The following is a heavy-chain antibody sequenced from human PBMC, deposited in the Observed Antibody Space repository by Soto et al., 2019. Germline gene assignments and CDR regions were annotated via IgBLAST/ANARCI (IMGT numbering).Heavy chain of an antibody. Sequence: PGGSLRLSCAASGFTFSSYSMNWVRQAPGKGLEWVSSISSSSSYIYYADSVKGRFTISRDNAKNSLYLQMNSLRAEDTAVYYCARDKVTILIPVAYYYYGMDVWGQGTTVTVSS. CDR3: ARDKVTILIPVAYYYYGMDV. D-gene: IGHD3-3*01. J-gene: IGHJ6*02. V-gene: IGHV3-21*01. CDR2: ISSSSSYI. CDR1: GFTFSSYS.